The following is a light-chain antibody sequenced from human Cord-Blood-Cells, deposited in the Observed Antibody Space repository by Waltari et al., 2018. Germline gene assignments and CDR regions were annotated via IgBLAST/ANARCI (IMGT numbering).Light chain of an antibody. V-gene: IGLV7-46*01. CDR2: DTS. J-gene: IGLJ3*02. CDR1: TGADISGPS. Sequence: QAVVTPAPSLTVSPGGRVTLTCVSSTGADISGPSPYWFQQKPGQALRTLMYDTSNKHSWTPARFSGSLLGGKAALTLSGAQPEDEAEYYCLLSYSGARVFDVGTKLTFL. CDR3: LLSYSGARV.